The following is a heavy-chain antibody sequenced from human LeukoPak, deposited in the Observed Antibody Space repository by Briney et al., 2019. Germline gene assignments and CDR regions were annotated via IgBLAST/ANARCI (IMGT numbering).Heavy chain of an antibody. J-gene: IGHJ4*02. Sequence: GGSLRLSCAASGFSFNNYAMTWVRQAPGKGLEWVSNINDNGGQRHYADSVKGRFTISRDNSKNTLFLQMDGLRAEDTAVYYCAKTQWKVGATDYFDYWGQGILVTVSS. CDR2: INDNGGQR. V-gene: IGHV3-23*01. CDR3: AKTQWKVGATDYFDY. CDR1: GFSFNNYA. D-gene: IGHD1-26*01.